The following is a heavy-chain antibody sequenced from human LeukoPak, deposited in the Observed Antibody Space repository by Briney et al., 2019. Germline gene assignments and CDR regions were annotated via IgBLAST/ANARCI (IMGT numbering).Heavy chain of an antibody. J-gene: IGHJ5*02. CDR2: ISAYNGNA. Sequence: EASVKASCKASGYTFTSYGISWVRQAPGQGLEWMGWISAYNGNANYAQKLQGRVTMTTDTSTSTAYMELRSLRSDDTAVSYCARVVYIVVRGVIITYWFDPWGQGTLVTVSS. CDR3: ARVVYIVVRGVIITYWFDP. V-gene: IGHV1-18*04. D-gene: IGHD3-10*01. CDR1: GYTFTSYG.